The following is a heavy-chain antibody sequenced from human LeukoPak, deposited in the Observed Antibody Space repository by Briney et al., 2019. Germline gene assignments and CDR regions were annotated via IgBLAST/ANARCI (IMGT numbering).Heavy chain of an antibody. CDR3: AGVYCSSTSCYTGKHKSNWFDP. J-gene: IGHJ5*02. D-gene: IGHD2-2*02. CDR1: GGSISSYY. CDR2: IYTSGST. Sequence: SETLSLTCTVSGGSISSYYWSWIRQPPGKGLEWIGYIYTSGSTNYNPSLNSRVTISVDTSKNQFSLKLSSLPAADTAVYDCAGVYCSSTSCYTGKHKSNWFDPWGQGTLVTVSS. V-gene: IGHV4-4*09.